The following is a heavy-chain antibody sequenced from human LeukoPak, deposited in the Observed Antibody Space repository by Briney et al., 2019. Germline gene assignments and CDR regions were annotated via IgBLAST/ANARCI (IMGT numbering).Heavy chain of an antibody. CDR3: ARGSPTRYGSGWYGY. Sequence: SETLSLTCAVYGGSFSGYYWSWIRQPPGKGLEWIGEINHSGSTNYNPSLKSRVTISVDTSKNQFSLKLSSVTAADTAVYYCARGSPTRYGSGWYGYWGQGTLVTVSS. V-gene: IGHV4-34*01. J-gene: IGHJ4*02. CDR2: INHSGST. CDR1: GGSFSGYY. D-gene: IGHD6-19*01.